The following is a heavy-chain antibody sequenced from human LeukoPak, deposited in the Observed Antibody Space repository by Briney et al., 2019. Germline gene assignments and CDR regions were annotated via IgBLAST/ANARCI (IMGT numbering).Heavy chain of an antibody. CDR3: ASGYYGSGSPFYYYYYMDV. Sequence: PGGSLRLSCAASGFTVSSNYMSWVRQAPGKGLEWVSVIYSGGSTYYADSVKGRFTISRDNSKNTLYLQMNSLRAEDTALYYCASGYYGSGSPFYYYYYMDVWGKGTTVTVSS. CDR1: GFTVSSNY. CDR2: IYSGGST. D-gene: IGHD3-10*01. V-gene: IGHV3-53*01. J-gene: IGHJ6*03.